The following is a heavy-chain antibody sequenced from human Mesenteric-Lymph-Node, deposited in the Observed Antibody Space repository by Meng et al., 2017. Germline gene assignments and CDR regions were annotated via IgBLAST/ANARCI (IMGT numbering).Heavy chain of an antibody. J-gene: IGHJ4*02. CDR3: ARLAVGLPGRRLSETADY. V-gene: IGHV3-30*02. D-gene: IGHD3-10*01. CDR1: GFSFSSFG. CDR2: IGSDGNDK. Sequence: GGSLRLSCVASGFSFSSFGMHWVRQAPGKGLEWVAIIGSDGNDKHYADSVKGRFTLSRDNSENTLSLQMSSLRAEDTAVYYCARLAVGLPGRRLSETADYWGQGTLVTVSS.